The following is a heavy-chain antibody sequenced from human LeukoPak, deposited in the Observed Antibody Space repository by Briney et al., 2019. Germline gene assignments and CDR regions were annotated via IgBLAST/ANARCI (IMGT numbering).Heavy chain of an antibody. D-gene: IGHD6-25*01. CDR3: ARGGGRDWFDP. CDR1: GGSISSYY. J-gene: IGHJ5*02. V-gene: IGHV4-59*12. CDR2: IYYSGST. Sequence: AETLSLTCTVSGGSISSYYWSWIRQPPGKGLEWIGYIYYSGSTNYNPSLKSRVTISVDTSKNQFSLKLSSVTAADTAVYYCARGGGRDWFDPWGQGTLVTVSS.